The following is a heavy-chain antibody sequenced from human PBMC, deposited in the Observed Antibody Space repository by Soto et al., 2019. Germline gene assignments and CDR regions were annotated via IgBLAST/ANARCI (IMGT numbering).Heavy chain of an antibody. CDR3: AHRRSTYYYDSTFDP. J-gene: IGHJ5*02. Sequence: QITLKESGPTLVKPTQTLTLTCTFSGFSLSTSGVGVGWIRQPPGKALEWLALIYWADDKRYSPSLKSRLTITKDTSKNQVVLTMTNMDPVDTATYYWAHRRSTYYYDSTFDPWGQGTLVTVSS. CDR2: IYWADDK. V-gene: IGHV2-5*02. CDR1: GFSLSTSGVG. D-gene: IGHD3-22*01.